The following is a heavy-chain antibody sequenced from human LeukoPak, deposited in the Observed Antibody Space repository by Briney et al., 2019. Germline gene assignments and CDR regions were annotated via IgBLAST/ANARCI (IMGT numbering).Heavy chain of an antibody. CDR3: ARNPGHCSSTSCYVMDQNNDY. D-gene: IGHD2-2*01. J-gene: IGHJ4*02. V-gene: IGHV3-11*01. CDR1: GFTFSDYY. Sequence: GGSLRLSCAASGFTFSDYYMSWIRQAPGKGLEWVLYISSSGSTIYYADSVKGRFTISRDNAKNSLYLQMNSLRAEDTAVYYCARNPGHCSSTSCYVMDQNNDYWGQGTLVTVSS. CDR2: ISSSGSTI.